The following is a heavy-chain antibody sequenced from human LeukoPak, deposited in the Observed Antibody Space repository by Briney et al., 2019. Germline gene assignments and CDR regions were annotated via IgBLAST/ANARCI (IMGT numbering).Heavy chain of an antibody. D-gene: IGHD3-22*01. Sequence: SETLSLTCAVYGGSFSAYYWSWVRQPPGKGLEWIGEINHTGSTNYNPSLKSRVTISGDTSKNQLSLKVMSVTAADTAVHYCARVSRGANSGYYYEDYWGQGTLVTVSS. CDR1: GGSFSAYY. V-gene: IGHV4-34*01. CDR3: ARVSRGANSGYYYEDY. CDR2: INHTGST. J-gene: IGHJ4*02.